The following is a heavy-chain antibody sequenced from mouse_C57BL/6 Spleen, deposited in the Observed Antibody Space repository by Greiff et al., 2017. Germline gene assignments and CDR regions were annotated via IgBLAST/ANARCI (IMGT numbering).Heavy chain of an antibody. CDR3: ARDSSGYYFDY. J-gene: IGHJ2*01. V-gene: IGHV1-53*01. D-gene: IGHD3-2*02. CDR1: GYTFTSYW. Sequence: VQLQQPGTELVKPGASVKLSCKASGYTFTSYWMPWVKQRPGQGLEWIGNINPSNGGTNYNEKFKSKATLTVDKSSSTAYMQLSSLTSEDSAVYYGARDSSGYYFDYWGQGTTLTVSS. CDR2: INPSNGGT.